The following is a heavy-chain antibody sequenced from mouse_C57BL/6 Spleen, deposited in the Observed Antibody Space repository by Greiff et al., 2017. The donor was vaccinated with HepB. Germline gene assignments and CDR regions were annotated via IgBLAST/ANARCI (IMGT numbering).Heavy chain of an antibody. CDR2: ISDGGSYT. CDR3: ARENDYDGTSHWYFDV. CDR1: GFTFSSYA. Sequence: EVMLVESGGGLVKPGGSLKLSCAASGFTFSSYAMSWVRQTPEKRLEWVATISDGGSYTYYPDNVKGRFTISRDNAKNNLYLQMSHLKSEDTAMYYCARENDYDGTSHWYFDVWGTGTTVTVSS. D-gene: IGHD2-4*01. V-gene: IGHV5-4*01. J-gene: IGHJ1*03.